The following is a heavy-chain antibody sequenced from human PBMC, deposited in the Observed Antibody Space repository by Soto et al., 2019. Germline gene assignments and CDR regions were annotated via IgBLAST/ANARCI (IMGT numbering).Heavy chain of an antibody. CDR1: GFTFSNYG. V-gene: IGHV3-30*03. Sequence: PGGSLRLSCAASGFTFSNYGIHWVRQAPGKGLEWVAVIKSDGVNKNYIDTVKGRFTISRDNSKNTLFLHMTNLRPEDTAVYYCAGGTSWGQGTLVTVSS. D-gene: IGHD1-7*01. CDR2: IKSDGVNK. J-gene: IGHJ4*02. CDR3: AGGTS.